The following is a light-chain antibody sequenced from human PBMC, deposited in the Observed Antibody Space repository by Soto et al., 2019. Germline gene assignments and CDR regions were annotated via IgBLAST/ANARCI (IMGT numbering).Light chain of an antibody. CDR1: QDIEKW. CDR2: AAS. CDR3: QHYNSFSLT. V-gene: IGKV1D-16*01. J-gene: IGKJ1*01. Sequence: DIQLTQSPSSVSASVGDTINITCRASQDIEKWLAWYQQKPGRAPKVLIYAASHLESGVPSRFSGSGSGTEFSLTISSLQTEDFATYYCQHYNSFSLTFGPGTKVDIE.